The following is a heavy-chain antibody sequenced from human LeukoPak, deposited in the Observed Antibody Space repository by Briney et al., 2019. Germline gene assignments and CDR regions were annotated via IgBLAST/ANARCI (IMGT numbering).Heavy chain of an antibody. CDR3: ATELWAIGLFDI. Sequence: GSSVNVSCKASGGTFSSYAISWVRQAPGQGLEWMGGIIPIFGTANYAQKFQGRVTITADESTSTAYMELSSLRSEDTAVYYCATELWAIGLFDIWGQGPMVTVSS. CDR2: IIPIFGTA. V-gene: IGHV1-69*01. CDR1: GGTFSSYA. J-gene: IGHJ3*02. D-gene: IGHD5-18*01.